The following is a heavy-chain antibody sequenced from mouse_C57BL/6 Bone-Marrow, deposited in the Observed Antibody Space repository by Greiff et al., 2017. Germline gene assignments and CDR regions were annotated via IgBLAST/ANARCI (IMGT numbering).Heavy chain of an antibody. CDR3: TRDARTTARRRFAY. V-gene: IGHV5-9-1*02. J-gene: IGHJ3*01. CDR1: GFTFSSYA. Sequence: EVNVVESGAGLVKPGGSLKLSCAASGFTFSSYAMSWVRQTPEKRLEWVAYISSGGDYIYYADTVKGRFTISRDNARNTLYLQMSSLKSEDTAMYYCTRDARTTARRRFAYWGQGTLVTVSA. CDR2: ISSGGDYI. D-gene: IGHD1-2*01.